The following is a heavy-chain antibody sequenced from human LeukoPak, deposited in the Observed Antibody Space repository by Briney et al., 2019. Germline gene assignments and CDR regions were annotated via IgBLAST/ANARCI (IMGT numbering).Heavy chain of an antibody. J-gene: IGHJ4*02. Sequence: GGSLRLSCAASGFTFSSHAMSWVRQAPGKGLEWVSSLSDSGGDTFHANSVKGRFAISRDNFKNTLYLQMNSLRAEDTAVYYCTKRGAYGSGRSYFFEFWGQGALVTVSS. CDR2: LSDSGGDT. CDR1: GFTFSSHA. CDR3: TKRGAYGSGRSYFFEF. V-gene: IGHV3-23*01. D-gene: IGHD2-15*01.